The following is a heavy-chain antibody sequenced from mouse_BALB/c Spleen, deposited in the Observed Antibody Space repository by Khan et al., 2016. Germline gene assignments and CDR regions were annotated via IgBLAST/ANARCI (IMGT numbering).Heavy chain of an antibody. V-gene: IGHV3-8*02. CDR3: ATWDYYGSAFAY. CDR2: IIHSGDS. D-gene: IGHD1-2*01. J-gene: IGHJ3*01. Sequence: EVQLQESGPSLAKPSQTLSLTCSVTGDSITSGHWNWIRKFPGNKFDFMGYIIHSGDSYYNPSLKSRISITRDTSKNQYYLQLNSVTTEDTATYYCATWDYYGSAFAYWGQGTLVTVSA. CDR1: GDSITSGH.